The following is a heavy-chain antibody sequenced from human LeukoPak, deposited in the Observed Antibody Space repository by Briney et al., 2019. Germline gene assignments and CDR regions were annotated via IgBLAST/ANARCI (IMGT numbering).Heavy chain of an antibody. Sequence: GASVKVSCKASGYTFTCYYMHWVRQAPGQGLEWMGWINPSGGSTSYAQKFQGRVTMTRDTSTSTVYMELSSLRSEDTAVYYCARPRDGYIWADAFDIWGQGTMVTVSS. V-gene: IGHV1-46*01. D-gene: IGHD5-24*01. CDR3: ARPRDGYIWADAFDI. J-gene: IGHJ3*02. CDR2: INPSGGST. CDR1: GYTFTCYY.